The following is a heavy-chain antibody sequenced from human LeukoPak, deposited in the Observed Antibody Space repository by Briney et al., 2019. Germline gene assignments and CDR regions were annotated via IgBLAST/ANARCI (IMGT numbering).Heavy chain of an antibody. D-gene: IGHD3-10*01. V-gene: IGHV5-51*01. Sequence: GESLKISCKGSGYSFTSYWIGWVRQMPGKGLEWMGIIYPGDSDTRYSPSFQGQVTISANKSISTAYLQWSSLKASDTAMYYCARHMDYGSGRSSSSYYYYYYGMDVWGQGTTVTVSS. CDR2: IYPGDSDT. J-gene: IGHJ6*02. CDR3: ARHMDYGSGRSSSSYYYYYYGMDV. CDR1: GYSFTSYW.